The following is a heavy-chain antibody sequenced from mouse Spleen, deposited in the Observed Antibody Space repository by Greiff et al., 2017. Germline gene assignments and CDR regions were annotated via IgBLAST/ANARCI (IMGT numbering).Heavy chain of an antibody. J-gene: IGHJ2*01. CDR1: GYTFTSYW. V-gene: IGHV1-64*01. CDR3: AREGYLYYFDY. CDR2: IHPNSGST. Sequence: QVQLKQPGAELVKPGASVKLSCKASGYTFTSYWMHWVKQRPGQGLEWIGMIHPNSGSTNYNEKFKSKATLTVDKSSSTAYMQLSSLTSEDSAVFYSAREGYLYYFDYWGQGTPLTVSP. D-gene: IGHD2-2*01.